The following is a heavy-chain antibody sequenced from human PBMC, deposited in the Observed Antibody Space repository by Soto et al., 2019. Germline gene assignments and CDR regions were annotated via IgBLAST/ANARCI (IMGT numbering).Heavy chain of an antibody. D-gene: IGHD4-4*01. Sequence: SETLSLTCTVSGGPISSNYWSWIRQAPGKGLEWIGYIYYSGSTNYNPSLKSRVTISVDTSKNQFSLKLSSVTAADTAVYYCARAPLHPDYWGQGTLVTVS. CDR2: IYYSGST. V-gene: IGHV4-59*12. J-gene: IGHJ4*02. CDR3: ARAPLHPDY. CDR1: GGPISSNY.